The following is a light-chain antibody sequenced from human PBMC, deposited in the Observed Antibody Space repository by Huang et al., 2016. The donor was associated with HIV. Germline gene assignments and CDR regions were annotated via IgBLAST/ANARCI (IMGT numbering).Light chain of an antibody. Sequence: DIVMTQSPDSLAVSLGERATINCKSSQSILYTSKNKNYLTWYKQKPRQPPKLRIYWASTRESGVPDRFSGSGSGTDFTLPINSLQAEDVAVYYCQQYYSTPYTFGQGTKLEIK. J-gene: IGKJ2*01. V-gene: IGKV4-1*01. CDR3: QQYYSTPYT. CDR1: QSILYTSKNKNY. CDR2: WAS.